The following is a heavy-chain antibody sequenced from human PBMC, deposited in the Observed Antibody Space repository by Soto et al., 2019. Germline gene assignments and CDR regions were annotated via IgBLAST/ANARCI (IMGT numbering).Heavy chain of an antibody. CDR3: SRDRFSCGNDCYDGS. Sequence: QVRLVESGGGVVQPGRSLRLSCAASGFTFSRYAMHWVRQTPGKGLEWLTFISFDGTNKYYADSVKGRFTISRDNFKNTLYLEMNHLRAEDTAVYYCSRDRFSCGNDCYDGSWGQGTLVTVSS. CDR1: GFTFSRYA. D-gene: IGHD2-21*02. CDR2: ISFDGTNK. J-gene: IGHJ5*02. V-gene: IGHV3-30-3*01.